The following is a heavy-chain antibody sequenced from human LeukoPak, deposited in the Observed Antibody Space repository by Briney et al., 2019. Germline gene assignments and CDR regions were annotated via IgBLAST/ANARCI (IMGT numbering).Heavy chain of an antibody. J-gene: IGHJ4*02. Sequence: PGKSLRLSCAASGFTFSSYGIHWVRQAPGKGLEGVAFMSYDGSERFYVDSVQGRFTISRDNAKNTLYLQMNSLRAEDTAVYYCARGRGYSYGWIGEKLLDYWGQGILVTVSS. D-gene: IGHD5-18*01. CDR2: MSYDGSER. V-gene: IGHV3-30*03. CDR3: ARGRGYSYGWIGEKLLDY. CDR1: GFTFSSYG.